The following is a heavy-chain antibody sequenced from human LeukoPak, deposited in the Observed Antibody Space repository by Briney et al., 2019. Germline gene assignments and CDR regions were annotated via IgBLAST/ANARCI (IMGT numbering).Heavy chain of an antibody. V-gene: IGHV1-18*01. CDR1: GYTFTSYV. Sequence: GASVKVSCKASGYTFTSYVISWVRQASGQGLEWMGWINTYNGNTNYAQKLQGRVTMTTDTSTSTAYMELRSLRSDDRAMYYCARTRAGDFWSGYYGIDYWGQGTLVTVSS. CDR3: ARTRAGDFWSGYYGIDY. D-gene: IGHD3-3*01. CDR2: INTYNGNT. J-gene: IGHJ4*02.